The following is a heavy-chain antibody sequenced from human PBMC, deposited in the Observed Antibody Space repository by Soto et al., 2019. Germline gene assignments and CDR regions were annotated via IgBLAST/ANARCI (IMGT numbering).Heavy chain of an antibody. CDR1: GGSISSGDYY. D-gene: IGHD3-22*01. CDR3: ASTANYYDSSGPYFDY. CDR2: IYYSGST. V-gene: IGHV4-30-4*01. Sequence: QVQLQESGPGLVKPSQTLSPTCTVSGGSISSGDYYWSWIRQPPGKGLEWIGYIYYSGSTYYNPSLKSRVTISVDTSKNQFSLKLSSVTAADTAVYYCASTANYYDSSGPYFDYWGQGTLVTVSS. J-gene: IGHJ4*02.